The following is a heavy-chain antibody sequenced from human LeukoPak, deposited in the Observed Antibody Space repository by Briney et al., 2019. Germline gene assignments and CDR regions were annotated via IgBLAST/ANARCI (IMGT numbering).Heavy chain of an antibody. CDR3: ARDSGTTGEVKFDP. Sequence: PSETLSLTCTVSGYSISSGYYWGWIRQPPGKGLEWIGSIYHSGSTYYNPSLKSRVTMSVDTSKNQFSLKLRSVTAADTAVYYCARDSGTTGEVKFDPWGQGTLVTVSS. CDR1: GYSISSGYY. CDR2: IYHSGST. D-gene: IGHD3-10*01. J-gene: IGHJ5*02. V-gene: IGHV4-38-2*02.